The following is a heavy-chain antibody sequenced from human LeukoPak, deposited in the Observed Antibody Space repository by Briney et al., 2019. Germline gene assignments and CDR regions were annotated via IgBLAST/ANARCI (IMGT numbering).Heavy chain of an antibody. D-gene: IGHD6-13*01. CDR2: IYHSGST. J-gene: IGHJ5*02. Sequence: PSQTLSLTCAVSGGSISSGGYSWSWIRQPPGKGLEWIGYIYHSGSTYYNPSLKSRVTISVDRSKNQFSLKLSSVTAADTAVYYCARGVFEAAAGTLWFDPWGQGTLVTVSS. CDR1: GGSISSGGYS. V-gene: IGHV4-30-2*01. CDR3: ARGVFEAAAGTLWFDP.